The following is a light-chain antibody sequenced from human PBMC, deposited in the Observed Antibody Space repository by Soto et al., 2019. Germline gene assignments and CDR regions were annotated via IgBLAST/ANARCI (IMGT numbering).Light chain of an antibody. J-gene: IGLJ3*02. CDR3: SSYTSSSTWV. Sequence: QSVLTQPASVSGSPGQSITISCTGTSSDVGGYNYVSRYQQHPGKAPKLMIYAVSNRPSGVSNLFSGSKSGNTASLTISGLQAEDEADYYCSSYTSSSTWVFGGGTKLTVL. CDR1: SSDVGGYNY. V-gene: IGLV2-14*01. CDR2: AVS.